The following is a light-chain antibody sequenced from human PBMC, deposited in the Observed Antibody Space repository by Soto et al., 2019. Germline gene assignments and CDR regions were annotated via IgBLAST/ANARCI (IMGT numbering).Light chain of an antibody. CDR3: SSYTDRKHLV. J-gene: IGLJ1*01. CDR2: DVT. V-gene: IGLV2-8*01. CDR1: SSDIGGYNS. Sequence: QSALPQSPSAAGSPGQSVTISCTGTSSDIGGYNSVSWYQQHPGKAPKVMIYDVTKRPSGVPDRFSGSKSGNTASLTVSALQAEDEADYYCSSYTDRKHLVFGTGTTVTVL.